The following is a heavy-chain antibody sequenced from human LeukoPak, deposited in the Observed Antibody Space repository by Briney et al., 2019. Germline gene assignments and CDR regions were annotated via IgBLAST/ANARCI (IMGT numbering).Heavy chain of an antibody. CDR1: GFTLSSYS. CDR3: ARGPVPTYYDFWSGTIDAFDI. D-gene: IGHD3-3*01. CDR2: ISSSSSYI. J-gene: IGHJ3*02. V-gene: IGHV3-21*01. Sequence: GGSLRLSCAASGFTLSSYSMNWVRQAPGKGLEWVSSISSSSSYIYYADSVKGRFTISRDNAKNSLYLQMNSLRAEDTAVYYCARGPVPTYYDFWSGTIDAFDIWGQGTMVTVSS.